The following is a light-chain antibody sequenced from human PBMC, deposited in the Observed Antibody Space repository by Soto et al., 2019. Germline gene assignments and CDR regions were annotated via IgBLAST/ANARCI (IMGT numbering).Light chain of an antibody. J-gene: IGLJ1*01. CDR2: DVS. CDR1: SSDVGGYNY. CDR3: SSYTSSSTLLDV. Sequence: QSALTQPASVSGSPGQSITISCTGTSSDVGGYNYVSWYQQHPGKAPKLMIYDVSNRPSGVSNRFSGSKSANTASLTISGLQAEDEADHYCSSYTSSSTLLDVFGTGTKLTVL. V-gene: IGLV2-14*01.